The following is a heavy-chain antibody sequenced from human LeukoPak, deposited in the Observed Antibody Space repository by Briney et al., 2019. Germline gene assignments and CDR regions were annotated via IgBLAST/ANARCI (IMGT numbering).Heavy chain of an antibody. CDR1: GFTLSSYA. D-gene: IGHD3-3*01. Sequence: GGSLRLSCAASGFTLSSYAMHWVRQAPGKGLEWVAVISYDGSNKYYADSVKGRFTISRDNSKNTLYLQMNSLRAEDTAVYYCARDQGFLVPRDYFDYWGQGTLVTVSS. J-gene: IGHJ4*02. V-gene: IGHV3-30-3*01. CDR3: ARDQGFLVPRDYFDY. CDR2: ISYDGSNK.